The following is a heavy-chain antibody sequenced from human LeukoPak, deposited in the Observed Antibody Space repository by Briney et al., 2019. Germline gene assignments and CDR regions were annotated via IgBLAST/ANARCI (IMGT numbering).Heavy chain of an antibody. CDR1: GFTFSSYA. J-gene: IGHJ4*02. CDR3: AKDPYYDILTGYRYFDY. CDR2: ISGSGGST. D-gene: IGHD3-9*01. V-gene: IGHV3-23*01. Sequence: GGSLRLSCAASGFTFSSYAMSWVRQAPGKGLEWVSAISGSGGSTYYADSVKGRFTISRDNSKNTLYLQMNSLRAEDTAVYYCAKDPYYDILTGYRYFDYWGQGTLVTVSS.